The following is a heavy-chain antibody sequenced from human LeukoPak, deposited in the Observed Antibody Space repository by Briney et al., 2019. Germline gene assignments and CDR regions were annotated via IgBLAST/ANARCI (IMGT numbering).Heavy chain of an antibody. CDR1: GFTFSSYA. D-gene: IGHD6-19*01. CDR3: AKDLGGGIAVAGTSYFDY. Sequence: GGSLRLSCAASGFTFSSYAMSWVRQAPGKGLEWVSAISGSGGSTYYADSVKGRFTISRDNTKNTLYLQMNSLRAEDTAVYYCAKDLGGGIAVAGTSYFDYWGQGTLVTVSS. V-gene: IGHV3-23*01. J-gene: IGHJ4*02. CDR2: ISGSGGST.